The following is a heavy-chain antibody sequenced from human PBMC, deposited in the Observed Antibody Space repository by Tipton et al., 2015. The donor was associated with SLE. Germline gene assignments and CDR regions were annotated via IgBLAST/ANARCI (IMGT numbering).Heavy chain of an antibody. CDR1: GGSISSSSYY. D-gene: IGHD5-12*01. V-gene: IGHV4-39*07. CDR3: ARRHYSGPFDS. Sequence: TLSLTCTVSGGSISSSSYYWGWIRQHPTRGLEWIGSIYYTGSTYYNPSLKSRVSFSIDTSKHQFSLKLNSVTAADTAVYYCARRHYSGPFDSWGQGTLVTVSS. J-gene: IGHJ4*02. CDR2: IYYTGST.